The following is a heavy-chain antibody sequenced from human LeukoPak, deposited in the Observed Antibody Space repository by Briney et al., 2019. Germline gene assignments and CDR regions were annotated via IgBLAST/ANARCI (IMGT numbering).Heavy chain of an antibody. CDR2: IRSKPSSYTT. CDR3: IRQECSGGSCSYVDY. CDR1: GFDFSGFY. D-gene: IGHD2-15*01. V-gene: IGHV3-73*01. Sequence: GGSLKLSCAASGFDFSGFYMHWVRQASGRGLEWVGLIRSKPSSYTTVYAASVKGRFTISRDDSKNTAYLQMNSLKAEDTAVYYCIRQECSGGSCSYVDYWGQGTLVTVSS. J-gene: IGHJ4*02.